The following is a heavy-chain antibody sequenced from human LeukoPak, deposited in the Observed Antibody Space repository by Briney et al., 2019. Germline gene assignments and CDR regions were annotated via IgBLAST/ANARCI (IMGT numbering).Heavy chain of an antibody. CDR3: TLSKPYYDILTGYNYFDY. CDR1: GFTFSSYA. CDR2: ISGSGGST. J-gene: IGHJ4*02. V-gene: IGHV3-23*01. Sequence: GGSLRLSCAASGFTFSSYAMSWVRQAPGKGLEWVSAISGSGGSTYYADSVKGRFTISRDNSENTLYLQMNSLRAEDTAVYYCTLSKPYYDILTGYNYFDYWGQGTLVTVSS. D-gene: IGHD3-9*01.